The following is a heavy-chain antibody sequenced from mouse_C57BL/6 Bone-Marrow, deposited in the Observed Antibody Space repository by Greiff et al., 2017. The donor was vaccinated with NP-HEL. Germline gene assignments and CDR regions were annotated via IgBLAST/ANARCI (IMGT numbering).Heavy chain of an antibody. CDR2: ILPGSGST. D-gene: IGHD1-1*01. CDR3: ARQKITRDY. V-gene: IGHV1-9*01. Sequence: VQLQQSGAELMKPGASVKLSCKATGYTFTGYWIEWVKQRPGHGLEWVGEILPGSGSTNYNAKFKGKATFTADTSSNTAYMQLNSLTTDDSALYYCARQKITRDYWGQGTTLTVSS. CDR1: GYTFTGYW. J-gene: IGHJ2*01.